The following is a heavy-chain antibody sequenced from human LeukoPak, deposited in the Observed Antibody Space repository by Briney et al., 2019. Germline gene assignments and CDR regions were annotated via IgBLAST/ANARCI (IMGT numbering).Heavy chain of an antibody. CDR3: ARQSITGPRCDP. V-gene: IGHV4-34*01. D-gene: IGHD1-20*01. Sequence: WETLSLTCAVYGGTFSGYYWSWIRQPPGKGLEWIGEINHGGSNNYNPSLKNRVTITVDISKNKFSFLHRSCTAVGSAVYYCARQSITGPRCDPGGEGTRLTVSS. CDR2: INHGGSN. CDR1: GGTFSGYY. J-gene: IGHJ5*02.